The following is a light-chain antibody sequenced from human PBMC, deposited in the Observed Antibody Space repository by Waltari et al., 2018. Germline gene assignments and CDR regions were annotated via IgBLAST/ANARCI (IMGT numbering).Light chain of an antibody. V-gene: IGLV2-8*01. Sequence: QSALTQPPSASGSPGQSVTISCTGASSDIGAYSYVSWYQHYPGKAPKLIIYEVGKPRSGLPNVFSCASSGDTASRTVSGLQTEDEADYYCSSYAGSNNLGIFGGGTKLTVL. CDR2: EVG. CDR1: SSDIGAYSY. J-gene: IGLJ2*01. CDR3: SSYAGSNNLGI.